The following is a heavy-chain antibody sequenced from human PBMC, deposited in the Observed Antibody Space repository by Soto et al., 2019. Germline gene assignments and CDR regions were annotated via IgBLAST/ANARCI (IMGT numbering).Heavy chain of an antibody. CDR1: GFPFSRYE. V-gene: IGHV3-30*18. CDR3: AKDADFDTRNLHH. CDR2: ISHDGSNK. J-gene: IGHJ1*01. D-gene: IGHD3-22*01. Sequence: QVQLEESGGGVVQPGRSLRLSCAAPGFPFSRYEIHWVRQVPGRGLEWVALISHDGSNKYYVDSVKGRFIISRDNSKNTVYLQMNSLRTEDTALYYCAKDADFDTRNLHHWGQGTLVTVSS.